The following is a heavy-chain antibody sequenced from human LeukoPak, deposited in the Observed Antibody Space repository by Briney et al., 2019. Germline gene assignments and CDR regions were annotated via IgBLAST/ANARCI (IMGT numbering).Heavy chain of an antibody. CDR3: AREYYDSSGQTDY. J-gene: IGHJ4*02. D-gene: IGHD3-22*01. V-gene: IGHV1-18*01. CDR1: GYTFTSYG. CDR2: ISAYNGNT. Sequence: GASVKVSCKASGYTFTSYGISWVRQAPGQGLEWMGWISAYNGNTNYAQKFQGRVTMTRDTSISTAYMELSRLRSDDTAVYYCAREYYDSSGQTDYWGQGTLVTVSS.